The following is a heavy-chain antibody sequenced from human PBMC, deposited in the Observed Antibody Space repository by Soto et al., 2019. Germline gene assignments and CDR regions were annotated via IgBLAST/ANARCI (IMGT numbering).Heavy chain of an antibody. CDR3: ARETGYVVY. CDR2: INTDNGDA. J-gene: IGHJ4*03. Sequence: ASVRGGCKASGYTFASYSIHWVRQAPGRGLEWIGWINTDNGDAKYSQPFQGRVTVTRDTSATTAYMEVSSLRSEDTAVYYWARETGYVVYWGLGTLVTVSS. CDR1: GYTFASYS. V-gene: IGHV1-3*04.